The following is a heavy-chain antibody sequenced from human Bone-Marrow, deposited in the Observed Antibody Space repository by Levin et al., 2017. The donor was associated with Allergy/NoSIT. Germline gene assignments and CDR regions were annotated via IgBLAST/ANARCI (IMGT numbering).Heavy chain of an antibody. CDR1: GNSLTDLS. V-gene: IGHV1-24*01. Sequence: ASVKFSCKVSGNSLTDLSMQWVRQAPGKGLEWMGGYHPEEDETLYAQRFQDRLTVTEDTSTDTAYMELTSLTSEDTAVYYCATGEYCSNGVCYLGTGYFFDFWGQGTLVTVSS. D-gene: IGHD2-8*01. J-gene: IGHJ4*02. CDR3: ATGEYCSNGVCYLGTGYFFDF. CDR2: YHPEEDET.